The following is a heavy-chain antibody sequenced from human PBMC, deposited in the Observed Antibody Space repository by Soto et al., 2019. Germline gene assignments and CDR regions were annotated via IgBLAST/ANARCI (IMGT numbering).Heavy chain of an antibody. CDR2: ISGSGGST. V-gene: IGHV3-23*01. J-gene: IGHJ3*02. CDR3: ARGYCSSTSCYPLDAFDI. D-gene: IGHD2-2*01. Sequence: PGGSLRLSCAASGFTFSSYAMSWVRQAPGKGLEWVSAISGSGGSTYYADSVKGRFTISRDNSKNTLYLQMNSLRAEDTAVYYCARGYCSSTSCYPLDAFDIWGKGKMVTVS. CDR1: GFTFSSYA.